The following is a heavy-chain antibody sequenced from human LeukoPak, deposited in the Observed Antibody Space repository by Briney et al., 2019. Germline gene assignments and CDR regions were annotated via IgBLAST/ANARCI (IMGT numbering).Heavy chain of an antibody. CDR2: INHSGST. J-gene: IGHJ3*02. CDR1: GGTISSSSYN. V-gene: IGHV4-39*07. CDR3: ARGPSIAARRRRGRVVTDAFDI. D-gene: IGHD6-6*01. Sequence: PSETLSLTCTVSGGTISSSSYNWGWIRQPPGKGLEWIGEINHSGSTNYNPSLKSRVTISVDTSKNQFSLKLSSVTAADTAVYYCARGPSIAARRRRGRVVTDAFDIWGQGTMVTVSS.